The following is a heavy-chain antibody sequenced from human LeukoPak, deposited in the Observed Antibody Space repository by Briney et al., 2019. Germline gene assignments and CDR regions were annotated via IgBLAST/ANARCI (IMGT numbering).Heavy chain of an antibody. V-gene: IGHV4-59*01. CDR1: GGSISSYY. CDR3: ARYDYDSSGYYTDAFDI. J-gene: IGHJ3*02. Sequence: SETLSLTCTVSGGSISSYYWSWIRQPPGKGLEWIGYIYYSGSTNYNPSLKSRVTISVDTSKNQFSLKLSSVNAADTAVYYCARYDYDSSGYYTDAFDIWGQGTMVTVSS. CDR2: IYYSGST. D-gene: IGHD3-22*01.